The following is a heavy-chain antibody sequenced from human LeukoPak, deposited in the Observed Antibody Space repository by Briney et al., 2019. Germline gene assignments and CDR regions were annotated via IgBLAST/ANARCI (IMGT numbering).Heavy chain of an antibody. V-gene: IGHV3-23*01. D-gene: IGHD1-26*01. CDR2: ISGSGSGGGT. Sequence: GGSLRLSCAASGFTFSNYAMSWVRQAPGKGLEWVSNISGSGSGGGTYYADSVKGRFTISRDNSKNTLYLQMNSLRAEDTAVYYCAKDLVLSGSYSDAGMFDYWGQGTLVTVSS. CDR3: AKDLVLSGSYSDAGMFDY. J-gene: IGHJ4*02. CDR1: GFTFSNYA.